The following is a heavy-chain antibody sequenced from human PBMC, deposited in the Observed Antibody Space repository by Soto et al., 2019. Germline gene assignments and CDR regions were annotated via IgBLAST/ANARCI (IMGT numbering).Heavy chain of an antibody. CDR3: ARVVVYYGMDV. Sequence: GSLRLSCAASGFTFSSYAMHWVRQAPGKGLEWVAVISYDGSNKYYADSVKGRFTISRDNSKNTLYLQMNSLRAEDTAVYYCARVVVYYGMDVWGQGTTVTVSS. V-gene: IGHV3-30-3*01. J-gene: IGHJ6*02. CDR1: GFTFSSYA. D-gene: IGHD2-15*01. CDR2: ISYDGSNK.